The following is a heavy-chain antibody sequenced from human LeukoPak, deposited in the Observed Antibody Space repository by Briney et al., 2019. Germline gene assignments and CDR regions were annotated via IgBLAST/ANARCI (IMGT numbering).Heavy chain of an antibody. CDR1: GYTFSSYG. V-gene: IGHV1-2*02. CDR2: INPNSGGT. Sequence: ASVKVSCKATGYTFSSYGISWVRQAPGQGLEWMGWINPNSGGTNYAQKFQGRVTMTRDTSISTAYMELSRLRSDDTAVYYCARIPFGDFKAFDIWGQGTMVTVSS. J-gene: IGHJ3*02. CDR3: ARIPFGDFKAFDI. D-gene: IGHD3-16*01.